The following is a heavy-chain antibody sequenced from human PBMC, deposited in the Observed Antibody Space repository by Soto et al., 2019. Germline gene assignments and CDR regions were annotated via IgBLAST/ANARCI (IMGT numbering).Heavy chain of an antibody. D-gene: IGHD3-22*01. CDR3: ASGGYYDALSHYYYGMDV. Sequence: QVQLVQSGAEVKKPGSSVKVSCKASGGTFSSYAISWVRQAPGQGLEWMGGIIPIFGTANYAQKFQGRVTITADESTSTAYMGLSRLRSEDTAVYYCASGGYYDALSHYYYGMDVWGQGTTVTVSS. CDR1: GGTFSSYA. J-gene: IGHJ6*02. V-gene: IGHV1-69*12. CDR2: IIPIFGTA.